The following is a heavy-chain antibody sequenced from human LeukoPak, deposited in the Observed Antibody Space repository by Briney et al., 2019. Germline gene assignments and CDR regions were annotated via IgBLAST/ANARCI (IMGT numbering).Heavy chain of an antibody. Sequence: SETLSLTCTVSGASINTGDYYWGWIRQPPGKGPEWIGSLYYSGNTYYNPSLKSRVTMSIDTSKNQFSLNLNFVTAADTAMYYCARGQIVVVVADTTEWFDPWGQGTLVTVSS. CDR1: GASINTGDYY. V-gene: IGHV4-39*07. D-gene: IGHD2-15*01. CDR2: LYYSGNT. CDR3: ARGQIVVVVADTTEWFDP. J-gene: IGHJ5*02.